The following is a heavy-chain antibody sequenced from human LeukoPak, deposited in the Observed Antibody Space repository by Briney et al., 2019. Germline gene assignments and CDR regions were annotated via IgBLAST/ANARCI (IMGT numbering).Heavy chain of an antibody. Sequence: SETLSLTCSVSGDSISIGDYRWSWIRQSPGKGLEWIGYIYYIGTAYYNPSLRSRVALSADTSKNQFSLKLNSVTVADSAVYFCARARGDSPRIYYYMDVWGKGTAVTVSS. V-gene: IGHV4-30-4*01. CDR1: GDSISIGDYR. CDR2: IYYIGTA. CDR3: ARARGDSPRIYYYMDV. D-gene: IGHD3-16*01. J-gene: IGHJ6*03.